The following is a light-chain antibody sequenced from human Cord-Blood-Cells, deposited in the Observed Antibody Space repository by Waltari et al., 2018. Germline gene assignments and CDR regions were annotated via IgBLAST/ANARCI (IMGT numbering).Light chain of an antibody. J-gene: IGKJ3*01. Sequence: DIQMTQSPSSLSASVGDRVTITCRASQSISSYLNWYQQKPGKAPKLLIYAASSLQSGVPSRFSGSGSETDFTLTISSLQPEDFATYYCQQSYSTPPLFTFGPGTKVDIK. CDR2: AAS. CDR1: QSISSY. CDR3: QQSYSTPPLFT. V-gene: IGKV1-39*01.